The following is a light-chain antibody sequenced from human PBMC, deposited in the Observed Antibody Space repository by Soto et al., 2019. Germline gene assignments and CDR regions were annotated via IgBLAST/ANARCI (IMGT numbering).Light chain of an antibody. CDR1: ESVRSNF. CDR2: GGS. CDR3: QQYGSSPGT. J-gene: IGKJ2*02. Sequence: EIVLTQSPGTLSLSPGERATLSCRASESVRSNFLAWYQQKPGQAPKLLISGGSSRATGIPDRFSGSGSGTDFILTITKLEPEDFAVYSCQQYGSSPGTFGQGTKLEIK. V-gene: IGKV3-20*01.